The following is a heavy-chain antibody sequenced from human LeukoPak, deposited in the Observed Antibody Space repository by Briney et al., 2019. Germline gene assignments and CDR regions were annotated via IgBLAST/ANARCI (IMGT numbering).Heavy chain of an antibody. Sequence: PGGSLRLSCAASGFTFSSYSMNWVRQAPGKGLEWVSSISSSSSYIYYADSVKGRFTISRDNAKNSLYLQMNSLRAEDTAVYYCARVKSRLGYQLLPFDYWGQGTLVTVSS. CDR3: ARVKSRLGYQLLPFDY. V-gene: IGHV3-21*01. D-gene: IGHD2-2*01. J-gene: IGHJ4*02. CDR1: GFTFSSYS. CDR2: ISSSSSYI.